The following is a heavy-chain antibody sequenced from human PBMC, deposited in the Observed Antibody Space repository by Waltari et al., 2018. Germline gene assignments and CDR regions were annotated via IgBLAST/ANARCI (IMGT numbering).Heavy chain of an antibody. CDR3: ATVGDVVLVTYFGH. Sequence: EVQLLESGGGLIQPGGSLRLSCAASGLTFFPHGMRGVRQAPGKGLEGVSAISGSGDPTYYAESVKGRFTISRDNSKNMLYLEMNSLRAEDTAIYYCATVGDVVLVTYFGHWGQGALVTVSS. CDR2: ISGSGDPT. D-gene: IGHD2-15*01. V-gene: IGHV3-23*01. J-gene: IGHJ4*02. CDR1: GLTFFPHG.